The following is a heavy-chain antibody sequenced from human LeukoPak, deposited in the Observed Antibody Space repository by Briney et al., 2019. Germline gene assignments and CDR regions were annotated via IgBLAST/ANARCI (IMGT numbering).Heavy chain of an antibody. V-gene: IGHV4-34*01. Sequence: PSETLSLTCAVYGGSFSGYHWSWIRQPPGQGLEWIGEINHSGSTNHNPSLKSRVTISVDTSKNQFSLKLSSVTAADTAVYYCARGPWLATGLFYYMDVWGKGTTVTVSS. J-gene: IGHJ6*03. D-gene: IGHD3-22*01. CDR1: GGSFSGYH. CDR2: INHSGST. CDR3: ARGPWLATGLFYYMDV.